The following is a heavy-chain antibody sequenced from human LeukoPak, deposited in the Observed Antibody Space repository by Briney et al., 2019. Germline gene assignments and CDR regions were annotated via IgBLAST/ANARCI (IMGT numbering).Heavy chain of an antibody. Sequence: SLXLSCAASGFTFSSYSMNWVRQAPGKGLEWVSSISSSSSYIYYADSVKGRFTISRDNAKNSLYLQMNSLRAEDTALYYCAKDIWRGIAASSPDYWGQGTLVTVSS. D-gene: IGHD6-13*01. CDR1: GFTFSSYS. CDR3: AKDIWRGIAASSPDY. V-gene: IGHV3-21*04. CDR2: ISSSSSYI. J-gene: IGHJ4*02.